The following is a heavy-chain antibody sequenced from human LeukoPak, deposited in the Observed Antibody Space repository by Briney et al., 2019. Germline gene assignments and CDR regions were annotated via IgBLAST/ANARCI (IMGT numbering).Heavy chain of an antibody. V-gene: IGHV4-59*12. CDR3: ATRRRYSGSYYRAGSDAFDI. Sequence: PSETLSLTCTVSGGSISSYYWSWIRQPPGKGLEWIGYIYYSGSTNYNPSLKSRVTISVDTSKNQFSLKLSSVTAADTAVYYCATRRRYSGSYYRAGSDAFDIWGQGTMVTVSS. D-gene: IGHD1-26*01. CDR2: IYYSGST. CDR1: GGSISSYY. J-gene: IGHJ3*02.